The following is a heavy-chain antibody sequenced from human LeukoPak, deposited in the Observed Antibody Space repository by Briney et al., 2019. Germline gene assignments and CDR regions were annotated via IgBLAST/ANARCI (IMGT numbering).Heavy chain of an antibody. J-gene: IGHJ5*02. CDR1: GFTFSSYW. Sequence: AGSLRLSCAASGFTFSSYWMSWVRQAPGKGLDWVANIKQDGSEKYYVDSVKGRFTISRDNAKNSLYLQMNSLRAEDTAVYYCARENRYFDWLLGWFDPWGQGTLVTVSS. CDR2: IKQDGSEK. CDR3: ARENRYFDWLLGWFDP. D-gene: IGHD3-9*01. V-gene: IGHV3-7*01.